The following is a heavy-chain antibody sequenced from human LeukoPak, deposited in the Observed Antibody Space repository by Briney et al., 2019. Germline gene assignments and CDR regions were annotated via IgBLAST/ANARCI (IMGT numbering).Heavy chain of an antibody. J-gene: IGHJ4*02. CDR1: GYTFTGYY. D-gene: IGHD1-26*01. V-gene: IGHV1-24*01. CDR3: ATVVSGSYDY. CDR2: FDPEDGET. Sequence: ASVKVSCKASGYTFTGYYMHWVRQAPGKGLEWMGGFDPEDGETIYAQKFQGRVTMTEDTSTDTAYVELSSLRSEDTAVYYCATVVSGSYDYWGQGTLVTVSS.